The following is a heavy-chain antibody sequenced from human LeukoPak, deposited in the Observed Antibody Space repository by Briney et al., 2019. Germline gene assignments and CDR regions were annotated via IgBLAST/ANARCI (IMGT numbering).Heavy chain of an antibody. CDR2: IYYSGST. CDR3: ARHPWFDP. CDR1: GGSISSYY. V-gene: IGHV4-59*08. Sequence: PSETLSLTCTVSGGSISSYYWSWIRQPPGKGLEWIGYIYYSGSTNYNPSLKSRVTISVDTSKNQFSLKLSSVTAADTAVYYCARHPWFDPWGQGTLVTVSS. J-gene: IGHJ5*02.